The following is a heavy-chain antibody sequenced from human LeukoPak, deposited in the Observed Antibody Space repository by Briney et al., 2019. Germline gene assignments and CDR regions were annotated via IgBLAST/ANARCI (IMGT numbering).Heavy chain of an antibody. J-gene: IGHJ4*02. CDR3: AIIPRAAAGPSARSPFHY. CDR2: IKQNGSDK. D-gene: IGHD6-13*01. CDR1: GFTFSSYW. V-gene: IGHV3-7*01. Sequence: GGSLRLSCAASGFTFSSYWMNWVRQAPGKGLEWVANIKQNGSDKYYVDSVKGRFTISRDNAKNSLYLQMNSLRAEDTAVYYCAIIPRAAAGPSARSPFHYWGQGTLVTVSS.